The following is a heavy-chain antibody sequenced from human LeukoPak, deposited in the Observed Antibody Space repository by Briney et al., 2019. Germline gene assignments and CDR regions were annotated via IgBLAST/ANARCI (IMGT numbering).Heavy chain of an antibody. J-gene: IGHJ4*02. CDR2: ISSSGSTI. Sequence: GGSLRLSCAVSGFTFSDYHVSWSRGAPGKGREGVSYISSSGSTIYYADSVKGRFTISRDNAKNALYLQRNSLRAEDTAVYYCARVGYSSGYFDYWGQGPLDPVST. CDR3: ARVGYSSGYFDY. V-gene: IGHV3-11*01. D-gene: IGHD6-19*01. CDR1: GFTFSDYH.